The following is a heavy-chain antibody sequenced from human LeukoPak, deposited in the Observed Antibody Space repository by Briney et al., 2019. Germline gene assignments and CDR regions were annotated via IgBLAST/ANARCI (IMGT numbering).Heavy chain of an antibody. CDR1: GFTFSNYG. CDR3: VKEAYYGWGSSPTFYFDY. J-gene: IGHJ4*02. Sequence: GGSLRLSCAASGFTFSNYGMHWVRQAPGKGLEWVAVIWYDGSNKYYGDSVKGRFTISRDNSKNTLYLQMNSLRAEDTAVYYCVKEAYYGWGSSPTFYFDYWGQGTRVTVSS. CDR2: IWYDGSNK. D-gene: IGHD3-10*01. V-gene: IGHV3-33*06.